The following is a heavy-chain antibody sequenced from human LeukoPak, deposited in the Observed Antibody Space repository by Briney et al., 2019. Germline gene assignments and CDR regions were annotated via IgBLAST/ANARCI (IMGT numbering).Heavy chain of an antibody. J-gene: IGHJ4*02. Sequence: SETLSLTCTVSGGSISTYYWSWIRQPAGKGLEWIGRIYSSGSTIYDPSLKSRVTMSVDTSKNQFSLKLRSVTAADTAVYYCARLTSGWYDSGPIWGQGTLVTVSS. V-gene: IGHV4-4*07. D-gene: IGHD6-19*01. CDR2: IYSSGST. CDR3: ARLTSGWYDSGPI. CDR1: GGSISTYY.